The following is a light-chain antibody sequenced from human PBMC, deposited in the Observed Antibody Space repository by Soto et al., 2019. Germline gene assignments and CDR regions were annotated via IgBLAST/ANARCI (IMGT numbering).Light chain of an antibody. V-gene: IGKV1-6*01. J-gene: IGKJ1*01. CDR2: DAS. CDR3: LQDYIYPLT. Sequence: AIQMTQSPSSLSASVGDRVTITCRASQGIGNDLGWYQQKPGKAPKLLISDASSLQSGVPSRFSGSGSGTDFTLTVNNLQPEDFATYYCLQDYIYPLTFGQGTKVEIK. CDR1: QGIGND.